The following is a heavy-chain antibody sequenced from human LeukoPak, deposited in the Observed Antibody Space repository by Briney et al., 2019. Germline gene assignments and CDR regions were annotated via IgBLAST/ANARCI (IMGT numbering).Heavy chain of an antibody. J-gene: IGHJ4*02. CDR3: AGAPSIAVAGTGPHYFDY. Sequence: PGGSLRLSCAASGFTFSSYWMSWVRQAPGKGLEWVANIKQDGSEKYYVDSVKGRFTISRDNAKNSLYLQLNSLRAEDTAVYYCAGAPSIAVAGTGPHYFDYWGQGTLVTVSS. D-gene: IGHD6-19*01. CDR1: GFTFSSYW. CDR2: IKQDGSEK. V-gene: IGHV3-7*01.